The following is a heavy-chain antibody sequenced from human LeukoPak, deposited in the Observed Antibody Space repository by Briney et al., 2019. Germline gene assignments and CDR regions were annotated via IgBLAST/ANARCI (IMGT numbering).Heavy chain of an antibody. Sequence: ASVKVSCKASGYTFTGYYMHWVRQAPGQGLEWMGWINPNSGGTNYAQKFQGRVTMTGDTSISTAYMELSRLTSDDTALYYCARTYTAVHYFDYWGQGTLVTVSS. CDR3: ARTYTAVHYFDY. V-gene: IGHV1-2*02. CDR1: GYTFTGYY. J-gene: IGHJ4*02. D-gene: IGHD2-21*02. CDR2: INPNSGGT.